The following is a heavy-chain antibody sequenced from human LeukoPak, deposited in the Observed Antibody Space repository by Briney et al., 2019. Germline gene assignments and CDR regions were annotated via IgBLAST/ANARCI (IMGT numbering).Heavy chain of an antibody. V-gene: IGHV3-7*03. CDR2: IKQDGSAK. J-gene: IGHJ4*02. Sequence: PGGSLRLSCATSGFTFSNYWMNWVRQAPGKGLEWVANIKQDGSAKNYADSVKGRFTIFRDNAKGSLYLQMNSLRVEDTAVYYCANFQADFWGQGTLVTVSS. CDR3: ANFQADF. CDR1: GFTFSNYW.